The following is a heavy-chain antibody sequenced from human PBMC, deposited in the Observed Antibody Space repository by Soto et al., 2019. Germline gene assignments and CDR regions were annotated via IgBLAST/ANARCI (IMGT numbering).Heavy chain of an antibody. V-gene: IGHV2-5*02. D-gene: IGHD2-15*01. CDR1: GFSLSTSGVG. CDR2: IYWDDDK. CDR3: AHRPSYCSSGSCYSGFDY. Sequence: QITLKESGPTLVKPTQTLTLTCTFSGFSLSTSGVGVGWIRQPPGQALEWLALIYWDDDKRYSPSLKSRLTITKDTSKNQVVLTMTNMDPVDTATYYCAHRPSYCSSGSCYSGFDYWGQGTLVTVSS. J-gene: IGHJ4*02.